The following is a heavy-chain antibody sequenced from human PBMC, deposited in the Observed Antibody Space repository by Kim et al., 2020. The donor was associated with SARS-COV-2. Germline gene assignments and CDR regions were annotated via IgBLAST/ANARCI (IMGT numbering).Heavy chain of an antibody. J-gene: IGHJ6*03. Sequence: SETLSLTCAVSGGSISSGGYSWSWIRQPPGKGLEWIGYIYHSGSTYYNPSLKSRVTISVDRSKNQFSLKLSSVTAADTAVYYCARDRYCSSTSCRYYYMDVWGKGTTVTVSS. CDR2: IYHSGST. CDR1: GGSISSGGYS. CDR3: ARDRYCSSTSCRYYYMDV. V-gene: IGHV4-30-2*01. D-gene: IGHD2-2*01.